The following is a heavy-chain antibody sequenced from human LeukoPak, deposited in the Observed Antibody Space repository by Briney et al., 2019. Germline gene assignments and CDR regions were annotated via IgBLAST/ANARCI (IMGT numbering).Heavy chain of an antibody. CDR3: ARGYSSSWYWGYIDY. CDR1: GYTFTGYY. CDR2: INPNSGGT. J-gene: IGHJ4*02. Sequence: GASVKVSCKASGYTFTGYYMHWVRQAPGQGLEWMGWINPNSGGTNYAQKFQGRVTMTRDTSISTAYMELSRLRSDDTAVYYCARGYSSSWYWGYIDYWGQGTLVTVSS. D-gene: IGHD6-13*01. V-gene: IGHV1-2*02.